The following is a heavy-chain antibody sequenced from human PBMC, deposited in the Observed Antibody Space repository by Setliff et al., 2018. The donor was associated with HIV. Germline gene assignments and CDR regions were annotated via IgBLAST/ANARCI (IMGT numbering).Heavy chain of an antibody. CDR1: GFTFNDAW. CDR2: IKSKTDGGTT. CDR3: TTEDPWLRFGH. Sequence: GGSLRLSCAASGFTFNDAWMTWVRQAPGKGLEWVGHIKSKTDGGTTDYAAPVKGRFTISRDDSKTTLYLQMNSLKTEDTAVYYCTTEDPWLRFGHWGQGTLVTVSS. J-gene: IGHJ5*02. V-gene: IGHV3-15*01. D-gene: IGHD5-12*01.